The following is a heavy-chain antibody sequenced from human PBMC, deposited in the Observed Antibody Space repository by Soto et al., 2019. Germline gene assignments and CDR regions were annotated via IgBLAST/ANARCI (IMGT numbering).Heavy chain of an antibody. CDR3: ARDIGTMRTNTQYYYYGMDV. V-gene: IGHV1-3*01. CDR2: INAGNGNT. Sequence: QVQLVQSGAEVKKPGASVKVSCKASGYTFTSYAMHWVRQAPGQRLEWMGWINAGNGNTKYSQKFQGRVTITRDTSASTAYMELSSLRSEDTAVYYCARDIGTMRTNTQYYYYGMDVWGQGTTVTVSS. D-gene: IGHD1-7*01. J-gene: IGHJ6*02. CDR1: GYTFTSYA.